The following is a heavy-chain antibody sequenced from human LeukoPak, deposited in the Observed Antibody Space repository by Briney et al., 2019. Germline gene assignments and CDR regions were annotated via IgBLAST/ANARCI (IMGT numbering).Heavy chain of an antibody. CDR3: ARSGPSGDAFDI. J-gene: IGHJ3*02. Sequence: PSETLSLTCTVSGGSISSSSYYWGWIRQPPGKGLEWIGSIYYSGSTCYNPSLKSRVTISVDTSKNQFSLKLSSVTAADTAVYYCARSGPSGDAFDIWGQGTMVTVSS. CDR2: IYYSGST. D-gene: IGHD5-12*01. V-gene: IGHV4-39*01. CDR1: GGSISSSSYY.